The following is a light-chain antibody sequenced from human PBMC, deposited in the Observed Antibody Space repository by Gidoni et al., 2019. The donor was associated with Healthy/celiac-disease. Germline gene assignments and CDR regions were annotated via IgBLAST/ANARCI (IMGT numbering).Light chain of an antibody. CDR2: EVS. CDR3: SSYTSSSTLYV. Sequence: GSPGQSITISCTGTSSDVGGYNYVSWYQQHPGKAPKLMIYEVSNRPSGVSNRFSGSKSGNTPSLTISGLQAEDEADYYCSSYTSSSTLYVFGTGTKVTVL. V-gene: IGLV2-14*01. CDR1: SSDVGGYNY. J-gene: IGLJ1*01.